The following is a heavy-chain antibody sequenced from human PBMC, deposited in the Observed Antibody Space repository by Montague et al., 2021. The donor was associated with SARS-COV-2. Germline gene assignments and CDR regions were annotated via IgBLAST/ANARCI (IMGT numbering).Heavy chain of an antibody. Sequence: SETLSLTCTVSGDSVSSSYHYWGWIRQPPGKGLDGLGIVYYSGYTYHNPSVKGRVTIAIDASKNQFSLKLNSLTATDMSIYHCARRRLREDYFDVWGQGTTVTVSS. CDR1: GDSVSSSYHY. CDR3: ARRRLREDYFDV. D-gene: IGHD2/OR15-2a*01. V-gene: IGHV4-39*01. CDR2: VYYSGYT. J-gene: IGHJ6*02.